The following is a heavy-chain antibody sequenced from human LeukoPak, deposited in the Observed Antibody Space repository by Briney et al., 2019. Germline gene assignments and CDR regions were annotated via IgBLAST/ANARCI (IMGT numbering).Heavy chain of an antibody. D-gene: IGHD6-19*01. J-gene: IGHJ4*02. Sequence: SVKVSCKASGGTFSSYAISWVRQAPGQGLEWMGGIIPIFGTANYAQTFQGRVTITADESTSTAYMELSSLRSEDPAVYYCASRYSSGWSDFDYWGQGTLVTVSS. V-gene: IGHV1-69*13. CDR1: GGTFSSYA. CDR3: ASRYSSGWSDFDY. CDR2: IIPIFGTA.